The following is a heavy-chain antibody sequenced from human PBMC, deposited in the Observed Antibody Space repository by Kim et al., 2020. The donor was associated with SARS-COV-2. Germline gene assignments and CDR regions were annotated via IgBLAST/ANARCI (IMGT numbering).Heavy chain of an antibody. CDR2: IKQDGSEK. V-gene: IGHV3-7*01. CDR3: ARVPGSSGWSAYYYYYGMDV. D-gene: IGHD6-13*01. Sequence: GGSLRLSCAASGFTFSSYWMSWVRQAPGKGLEWVANIKQDGSEKYYVDSVKGRFTISRDNAKNSLYLQMNSLRAEDTAVYYCARVPGSSGWSAYYYYYGMDVWGQGTTVTVSS. CDR1: GFTFSSYW. J-gene: IGHJ6*02.